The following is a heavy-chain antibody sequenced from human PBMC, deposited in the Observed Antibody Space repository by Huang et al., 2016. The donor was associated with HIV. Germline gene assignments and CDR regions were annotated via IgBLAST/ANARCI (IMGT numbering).Heavy chain of an antibody. CDR1: GGSFSGYY. D-gene: IGHD7-27*01. Sequence: QVQLQQWGAGLLKPSETLSLTCAVYGGSFSGYYWSWSRQPPGKGLEWIGEINHSGSTNYHPSPKSRVTISVDTSKNQFSLKLSSVTAAYTAVYYCARGESNIGTGLPYYYYGMDVWGQGTTVTVSS. V-gene: IGHV4-34*01. CDR3: ARGESNIGTGLPYYYYGMDV. CDR2: INHSGST. J-gene: IGHJ6*02.